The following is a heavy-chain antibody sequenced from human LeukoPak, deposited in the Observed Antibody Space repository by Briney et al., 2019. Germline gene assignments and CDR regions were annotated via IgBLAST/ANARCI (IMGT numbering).Heavy chain of an antibody. CDR1: GFTFSSYA. CDR2: ISGSGGST. CDR3: VKYYYGSGRRFDP. D-gene: IGHD3-10*01. Sequence: GGSLRLSCAASGFTFSSYAMSWVRQAPGKGLEWVSAISGSGGSTYYADSVKGRFTISRDNPKNTLYLQMNSLRAEDTAVYYCVKYYYGSGRRFDPWGQGTLVTVSS. V-gene: IGHV3-23*01. J-gene: IGHJ5*02.